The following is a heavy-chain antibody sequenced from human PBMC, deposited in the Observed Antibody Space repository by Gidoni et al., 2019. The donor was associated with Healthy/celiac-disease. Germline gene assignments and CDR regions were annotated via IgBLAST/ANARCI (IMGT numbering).Heavy chain of an antibody. CDR1: GFTFSSYG. V-gene: IGHV3-30*02. Sequence: VQLVESGGGVVQPGGSLRLSCAASGFTFSSYGMHWVRQAPGKGLEWVAFIRYDGSNKYYADSVKGRFTISRDNSKNTLYLQMNSLRAEDTAVYYCAKDVDTAMAWYAFGIWGQGTMVTVSS. D-gene: IGHD5-18*01. CDR3: AKDVDTAMAWYAFGI. J-gene: IGHJ3*02. CDR2: IRYDGSNK.